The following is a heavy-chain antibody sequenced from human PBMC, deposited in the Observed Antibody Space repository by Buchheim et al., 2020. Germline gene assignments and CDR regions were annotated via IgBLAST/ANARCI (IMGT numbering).Heavy chain of an antibody. CDR1: GGSISSGGYY. CDR3: AREARRVCSGGSCYPEHYYYGMDV. D-gene: IGHD2-15*01. Sequence: QVQLQESGPGLVKPSQTLSLTCTVSGGSISSGGYYWSWIRQHPGKGLEWIGYIYYSGSTYYNPPLKSRVTISVDTSKNQFSLKLSSVTAADTAVYYCAREARRVCSGGSCYPEHYYYGMDVWGQGTT. V-gene: IGHV4-31*03. CDR2: IYYSGST. J-gene: IGHJ6*02.